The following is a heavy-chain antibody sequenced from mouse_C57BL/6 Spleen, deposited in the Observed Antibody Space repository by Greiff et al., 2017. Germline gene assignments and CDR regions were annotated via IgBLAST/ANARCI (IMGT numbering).Heavy chain of an antibody. Sequence: QVQLKQPGAELVMPGASVKLSCKASGYTFTSYWMHWVKQRPGQGLEWIGEIDPSDSYTNYNQKFKGKSTLTVDKSSSTAYMQLSSLTSEDSAVYYCARGVATRGFAYWGQGTLVTVSA. V-gene: IGHV1-69*01. CDR3: ARGVATRGFAY. CDR2: IDPSDSYT. D-gene: IGHD1-1*02. CDR1: GYTFTSYW. J-gene: IGHJ3*01.